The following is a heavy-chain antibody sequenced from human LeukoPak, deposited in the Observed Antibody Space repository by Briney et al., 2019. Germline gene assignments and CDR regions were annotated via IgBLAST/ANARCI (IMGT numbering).Heavy chain of an antibody. CDR1: GGSIISNY. J-gene: IGHJ6*03. CDR3: AREGYGGNSIYYYYMDV. D-gene: IGHD4-23*01. CDR2: IYHSGST. V-gene: IGHV4-38-2*02. Sequence: SETLSLTCTVSGGSIISNYWIWIRQPPGKGLEWIGSIYHSGSTYYNPSLKSRVTISVDTSKNQFSLKLSSVTAADTAVYYCAREGYGGNSIYYYYMDVWGKGTTVTVSS.